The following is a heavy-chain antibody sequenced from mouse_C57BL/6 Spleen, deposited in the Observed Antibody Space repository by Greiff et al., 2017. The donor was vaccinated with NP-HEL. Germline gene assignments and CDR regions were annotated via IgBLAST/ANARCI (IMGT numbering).Heavy chain of an antibody. CDR3: ARGNYPDY. J-gene: IGHJ2*01. CDR1: GFTFSDYY. V-gene: IGHV5-16*01. Sequence: EVMLVESEGGLVQPGSSMKLSCTASGFTFSDYYMAWVRQVPEKGLEWVANINYDGSSTYYLDSLKSRFIISRDNAKNILYLQMSSLKSEDTATYYCARGNYPDYWGQGTTLTVSS. CDR2: INYDGSST.